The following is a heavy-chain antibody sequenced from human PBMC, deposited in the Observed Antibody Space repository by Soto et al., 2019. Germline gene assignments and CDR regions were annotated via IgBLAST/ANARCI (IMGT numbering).Heavy chain of an antibody. CDR1: GFTFSSYE. J-gene: IGHJ6*02. CDR3: ARDQRGGWTDGMDV. D-gene: IGHD6-25*01. Sequence: EVQLVESGGGLVQPGGSLRLSCAASGFTFSSYEMNWVRQAPGKRLEWVSYISSSGSTIYYADSVKGRFTISRDNAKNSLYLQMNSLRAEDTAVYYCARDQRGGWTDGMDVWGQGTTVTVSS. CDR2: ISSSGSTI. V-gene: IGHV3-48*03.